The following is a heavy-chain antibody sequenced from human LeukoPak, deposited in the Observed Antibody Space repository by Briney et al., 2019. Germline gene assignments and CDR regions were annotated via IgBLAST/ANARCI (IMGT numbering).Heavy chain of an antibody. Sequence: SETLSLTCTVSGGSIRSTNYYWGWIRQPPGKGLEWIGSIYYSGNTYHSPSLMSRVTISVDTSKNQFSLKLSSVTAADTAVYYCARGNRWPPIDYWGQGTLVTVSS. CDR1: GGSIRSTNYY. CDR3: ARGNRWPPIDY. CDR2: IYYSGNT. D-gene: IGHD2-15*01. V-gene: IGHV4-39*07. J-gene: IGHJ4*02.